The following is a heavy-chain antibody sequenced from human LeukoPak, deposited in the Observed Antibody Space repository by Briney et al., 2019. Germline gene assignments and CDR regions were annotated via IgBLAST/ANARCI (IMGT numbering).Heavy chain of an antibody. Sequence: ASVKVSCKASGYTFTGYYMHWVRQAPGQGLEWMGWINPNSGGTNYAQKFQGWVTMTRDTSISTAYMELSRLRSDDTAVYYCARALAVPLDYYGMDVWGQGTTVTVSS. D-gene: IGHD3-10*02. CDR2: INPNSGGT. J-gene: IGHJ6*02. CDR3: ARALAVPLDYYGMDV. CDR1: GYTFTGYY. V-gene: IGHV1-2*04.